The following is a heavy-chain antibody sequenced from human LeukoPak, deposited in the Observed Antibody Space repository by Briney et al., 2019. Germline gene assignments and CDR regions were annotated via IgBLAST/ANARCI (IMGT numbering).Heavy chain of an antibody. CDR2: IIPILGIA. Sequence: ASVKVSCKASGGTFSSYAISWVRQAPGQGLEWMGRIIPILGIANYAQRFQGRVTITADKSTSTAYMELSSLRSEDTAVYYCARGGVYDYGDPGWAFDIWGQGTMVTVSS. D-gene: IGHD4-17*01. CDR1: GGTFSSYA. CDR3: ARGGVYDYGDPGWAFDI. J-gene: IGHJ3*02. V-gene: IGHV1-69*04.